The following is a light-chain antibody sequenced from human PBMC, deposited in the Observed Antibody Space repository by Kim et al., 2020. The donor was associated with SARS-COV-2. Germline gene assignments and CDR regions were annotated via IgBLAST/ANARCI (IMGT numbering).Light chain of an antibody. CDR1: TRDMGGYDR. CDR2: DVS. J-gene: IGLJ1*01. V-gene: IGLV2-18*02. CDR3: ASYSGSRTYV. Sequence: GQSVTISCTGTTRDMGGYDRVSWYQQSPGTAPKLLISDVSDRPSGVPHRFSGSKSGNTASLTISGLQAEDEADYYCASYSGSRTYVFGTGTKVTVL.